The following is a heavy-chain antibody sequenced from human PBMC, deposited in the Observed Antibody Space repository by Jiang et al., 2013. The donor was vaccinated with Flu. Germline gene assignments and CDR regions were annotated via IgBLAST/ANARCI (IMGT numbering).Heavy chain of an antibody. CDR1: NYW. D-gene: IGHD3-16*01. CDR3: GGGGGWDMDY. Sequence: NYWMNWVRQAPGKGLEWVANIEQNGGEKNYVDSVKGRFTISRDNAKNSVYLHMNSLTAEDTATYYCGGGGGWDMDYWGQGTLVTVPS. CDR2: IEQNGGEK. V-gene: IGHV3-7*01. J-gene: IGHJ4*02.